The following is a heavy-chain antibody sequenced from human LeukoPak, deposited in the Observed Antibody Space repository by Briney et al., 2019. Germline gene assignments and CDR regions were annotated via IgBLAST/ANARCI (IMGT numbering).Heavy chain of an antibody. CDR2: IYYSGST. V-gene: IGHV4-39*07. D-gene: IGHD4-17*01. Sequence: PSETLSLTCTVSGGSISSSSYYWGWIRQPPGKGLEWIGSIYYSGSTYYNPSLKSRVTISVDASKNQFSLKLSSVTAADTAVYYCARDNRPKNYGDFDYWGQGTLVTVSS. J-gene: IGHJ4*02. CDR3: ARDNRPKNYGDFDY. CDR1: GGSISSSSYY.